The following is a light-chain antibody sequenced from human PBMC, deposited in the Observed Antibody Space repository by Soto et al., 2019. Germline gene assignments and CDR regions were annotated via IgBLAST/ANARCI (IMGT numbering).Light chain of an antibody. CDR2: DVS. CDR1: STDIGRYNY. V-gene: IGLV2-14*03. CDR3: SSYTSSSTDV. J-gene: IGLJ1*01. Sequence: QSALTQPASVSGSPGQSITISCTGTSTDIGRYNYVSWYQQHPGKAPKLMIYDVSNRPSGVSNRFSGSKSGNTASPTISGLQAEDEADYYCSSYTSSSTDVFGTGTKLTVL.